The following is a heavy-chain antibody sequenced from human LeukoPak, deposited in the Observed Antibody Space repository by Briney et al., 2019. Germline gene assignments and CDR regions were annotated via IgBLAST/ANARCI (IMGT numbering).Heavy chain of an antibody. CDR3: TKGGGRGLTMVRGFMDV. V-gene: IGHV3-9*01. CDR1: GFNFGNYA. J-gene: IGHJ4*02. CDR2: ISWKSGSI. D-gene: IGHD3-10*01. Sequence: PARSLRLSCAASGFNFGNYAMYWVRQGPGKGLDWVSGISWKSGSIAYGDSVKGRFTVSRDDAKQSLYLQMHNLTPEDTALYYCTKGGGRGLTMVRGFMDVWGQGTLVTVSS.